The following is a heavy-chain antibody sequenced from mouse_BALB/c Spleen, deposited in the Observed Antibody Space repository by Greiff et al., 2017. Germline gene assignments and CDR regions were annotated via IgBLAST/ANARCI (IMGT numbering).Heavy chain of an antibody. CDR1: GFTFSSYT. V-gene: IGHV5-6-4*01. J-gene: IGHJ4*01. CDR2: ISSGGSYT. D-gene: IGHD2-4*01. CDR3: TTMITTNYAMDY. Sequence: DVMLVESGGGLVKPGGSLKLSCAASGFTFSSYTMSWVRQTPEKRLEWVATISSGGSYTYYPDSVKGRFTISRDNAKNTLYLQMSSLKSEDTAMYYCTTMITTNYAMDYWGQGTSVTVSS.